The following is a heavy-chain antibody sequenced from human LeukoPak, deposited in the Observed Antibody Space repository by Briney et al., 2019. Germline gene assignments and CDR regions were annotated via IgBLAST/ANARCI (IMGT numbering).Heavy chain of an antibody. D-gene: IGHD2-21*02. CDR1: GFTFSSYG. CDR3: ARDRLAYCGGDCYRDNWFDP. Sequence: GGSLRLSCAASGFTFSSYGMHWVRQAPGKGLEWVAVISYDGSNKYYADSVKGRFTISRDNSKNTLYLQMNSPRAEDTAVYYCARDRLAYCGGDCYRDNWFDPWGQGTLVTVSS. CDR2: ISYDGSNK. V-gene: IGHV3-30*03. J-gene: IGHJ5*02.